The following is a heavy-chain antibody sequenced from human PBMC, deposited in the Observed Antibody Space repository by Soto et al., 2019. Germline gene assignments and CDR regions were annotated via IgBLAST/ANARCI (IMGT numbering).Heavy chain of an antibody. CDR2: IYYSGST. CDR3: ARDGHSGYYYFDY. CDR1: GGSISSGDYY. J-gene: IGHJ4*02. V-gene: IGHV4-30-4*01. Sequence: PSETLSLTCTVSGGSISSGDYYWSWIRQPPGKGLEWIGYIYYSGSTYYNPSLKSRVTISVDTSKNQFSLKLSSVTAADTAVYYCARDGHSGYYYFDYWGQGTLVTVSS. D-gene: IGHD5-12*01.